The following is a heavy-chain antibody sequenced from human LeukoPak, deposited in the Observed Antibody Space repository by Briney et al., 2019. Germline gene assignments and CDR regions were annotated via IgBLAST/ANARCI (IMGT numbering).Heavy chain of an antibody. Sequence: ASVKVSCKASGYTFTVYYIHWVRQAPGQGLEWMGWIDPNSGGTNFAQKFQGRVTMTTDTSITTAYMELTRLRSDDTAVYYCANWAATIRNFNYWGQGTLVTVSS. D-gene: IGHD5-12*01. CDR1: GYTFTVYY. CDR3: ANWAATIRNFNY. J-gene: IGHJ4*02. V-gene: IGHV1-2*02. CDR2: IDPNSGGT.